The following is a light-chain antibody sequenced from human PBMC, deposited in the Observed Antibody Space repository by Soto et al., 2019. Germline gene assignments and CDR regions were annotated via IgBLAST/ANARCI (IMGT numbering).Light chain of an antibody. CDR1: QSVSSSY. J-gene: IGKJ5*01. CDR3: QQYGSSPT. V-gene: IGKV3-20*01. Sequence: EIVLTESPGTLSFSPGERSTLSCMASQSVSSSYLAWYKQKPGQAPRLLIYGASSRATGIPDRLSGSGSGTEFTLTISRLEPEDFAVYYCQQYGSSPTFGQGTRLEIK. CDR2: GAS.